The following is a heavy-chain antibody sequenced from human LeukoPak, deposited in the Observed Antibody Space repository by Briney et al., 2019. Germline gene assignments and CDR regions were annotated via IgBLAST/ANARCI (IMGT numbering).Heavy chain of an antibody. CDR2: ISSSGSAI. V-gene: IGHV3-48*01. Sequence: GGSLRLSCAASGFPLSSYSINWVRQAPGKGLEWVSYISSSGSAIYYVDSVKGRFTVSRDNAKNSLFLRMNSPRAEDTAVYYCVRVKGSYFDYWGQGALVAVSS. CDR3: VRVKGSYFDY. CDR1: GFPLSSYS. D-gene: IGHD2-15*01. J-gene: IGHJ4*02.